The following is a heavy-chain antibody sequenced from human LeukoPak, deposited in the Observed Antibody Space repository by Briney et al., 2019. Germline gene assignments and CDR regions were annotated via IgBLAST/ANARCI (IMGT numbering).Heavy chain of an antibody. V-gene: IGHV3-74*01. CDR3: ARAPSEVGGYYPEYFRH. CDR1: GFTFSRYW. CDR2: IKSDGKT. J-gene: IGHJ1*01. D-gene: IGHD3-22*01. Sequence: PGGSLRLSCEASGFTFSRYWMHWVRQAPRKGLVWVSRIKSDGKTNYADSVKGRFTISRDNAKNTVSLQMDSLRAEDTGVYYCARAPSEVGGYYPEYFRHWGQGTLVTVFS.